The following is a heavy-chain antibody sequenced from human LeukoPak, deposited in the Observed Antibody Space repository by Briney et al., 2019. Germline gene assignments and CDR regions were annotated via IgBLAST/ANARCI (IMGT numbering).Heavy chain of an antibody. D-gene: IGHD6-13*01. V-gene: IGHV1-18*01. CDR3: ARDLEGIAAPRSPKNAFDI. CDR1: GYTFTSYG. Sequence: GASVTVSCTASGYTFTSYGISWVRQAPGQGLEWMGWISAYNGNTNYAQKLQGRVTMTTDTSTSTAYMELRSLRSDDTAVYYCARDLEGIAAPRSPKNAFDIWGQGTMVTVSS. J-gene: IGHJ3*02. CDR2: ISAYNGNT.